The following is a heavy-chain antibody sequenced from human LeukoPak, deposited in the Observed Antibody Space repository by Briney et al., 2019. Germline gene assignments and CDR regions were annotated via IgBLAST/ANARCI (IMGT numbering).Heavy chain of an antibody. CDR3: ARGSGSYHTAYMN. Sequence: GESLKISCKGSGYSFTSYWIGWVRQMPGKGLEWMGIIYPGDSDTRYSPSFQGQVTISADKPLSTSYLQWSSLKASDTAMYYCARGSGSYHTAYMNWGQGSPVTVSS. CDR2: IYPGDSDT. V-gene: IGHV5-51*04. J-gene: IGHJ4*02. CDR1: GYSFTSYW. D-gene: IGHD1-26*01.